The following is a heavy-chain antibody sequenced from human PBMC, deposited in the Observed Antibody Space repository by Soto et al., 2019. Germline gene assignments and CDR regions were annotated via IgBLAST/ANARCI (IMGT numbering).Heavy chain of an antibody. CDR1: GGSFSGYY. V-gene: IGHV4-34*01. D-gene: IGHD2-2*01. CDR3: ARLVVVPAAIDRFDP. Sequence: QVQLQQWGAGLLKPSETLSLTCAVYGGSFSGYYWSWIRQPPGKGLEWIGEINDSGSTNYNPSLKGRVTIPVDTSKNQFSLKWSCVTAADTAVYYGARLVVVPAAIDRFDPWGQGPLVTVSS. CDR2: INDSGST. J-gene: IGHJ5*02.